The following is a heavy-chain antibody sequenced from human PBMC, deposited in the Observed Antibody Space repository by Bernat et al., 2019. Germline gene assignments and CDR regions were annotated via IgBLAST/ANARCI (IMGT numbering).Heavy chain of an antibody. CDR1: GFTFSGYW. CDR3: ARDEAESNNYPGFEY. Sequence: EVQLVESGGGLVQPGGSLRLSCAASGFTFSGYWMHWVRQAPGKGLVWVSRVSGDGSSTSYADSVKGRFTISRDNAKNTLYLQMNSLRVEDTAVYYCARDEAESNNYPGFEYWGQGTLVTVSS. D-gene: IGHD4-11*01. V-gene: IGHV3-74*01. J-gene: IGHJ4*02. CDR2: VSGDGSST.